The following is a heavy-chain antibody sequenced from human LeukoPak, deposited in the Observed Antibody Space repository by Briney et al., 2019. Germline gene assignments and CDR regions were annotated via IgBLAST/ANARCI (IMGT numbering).Heavy chain of an antibody. Sequence: ASVKVSCKASGYTFTSYGITWVRQAPGQGLEWMGWISAYNGNTNYAQKVQGRVTMTTDTSTSTAYMEVRSLRSEDTAVYYCARDSPAAAGSDYWGQGTLVTVSS. D-gene: IGHD6-13*01. J-gene: IGHJ4*02. CDR1: GYTFTSYG. CDR2: ISAYNGNT. CDR3: ARDSPAAAGSDY. V-gene: IGHV1-18*01.